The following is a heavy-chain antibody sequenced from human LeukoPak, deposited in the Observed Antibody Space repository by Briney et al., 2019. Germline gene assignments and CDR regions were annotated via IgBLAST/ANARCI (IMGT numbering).Heavy chain of an antibody. CDR3: AKQMSPAVVKMPFDY. Sequence: GGSLRLSCAASGFTFSSYAMSWVRQAPGKGLEWVSAISGSGGSTYYADSVKGRFTISRDNSKNTLYLQMNSLRAEDTAVYYCAKQMSPAVVKMPFDYWGQGTLVTVSS. CDR2: ISGSGGST. V-gene: IGHV3-23*01. CDR1: GFTFSSYA. J-gene: IGHJ4*02. D-gene: IGHD2-15*01.